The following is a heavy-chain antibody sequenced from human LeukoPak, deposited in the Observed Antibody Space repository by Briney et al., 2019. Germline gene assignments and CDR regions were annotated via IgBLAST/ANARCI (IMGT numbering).Heavy chain of an antibody. D-gene: IGHD2-2*02. Sequence: PSETLLLTFCLPRGHISSHYWGTIRQPPAKGLGMNGHFHYSGSTNYNPSLKSRVTISVDTSKNQFSLKLSSVTAADTAVYYCARGCSSTSCYTDYNWFDPWGQGTLVTVSS. V-gene: IGHV4-59*11. CDR2: FHYSGST. CDR3: ARGCSSTSCYTDYNWFDP. CDR1: RGHISSHY. J-gene: IGHJ5*02.